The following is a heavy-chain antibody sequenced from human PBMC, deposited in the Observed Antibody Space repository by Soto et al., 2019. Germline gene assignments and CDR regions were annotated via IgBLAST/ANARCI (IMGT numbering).Heavy chain of an antibody. CDR3: ARAYSSGHRYFDY. CDR2: IIPIFGTA. CDR1: GGTFSSYA. D-gene: IGHD6-19*01. J-gene: IGHJ4*02. Sequence: SVTVSCQASGGTFSSYAISWVRQAPGQGLEWMGGIIPIFGTANYAQKFQGRVTITADESTSTAYMELSSLRAEDTAVYYCARAYSSGHRYFDYWGQGTLVTVSS. V-gene: IGHV1-69*13.